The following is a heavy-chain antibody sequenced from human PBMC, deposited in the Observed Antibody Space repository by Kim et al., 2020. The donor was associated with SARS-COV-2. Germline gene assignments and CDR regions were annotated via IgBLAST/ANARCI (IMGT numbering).Heavy chain of an antibody. CDR2: INPSGGST. V-gene: IGHV1-46*01. CDR1: GYTFTSYY. J-gene: IGHJ4*02. D-gene: IGHD3-22*01. Sequence: ASVKVSCKASGYTFTSYYMHWVRQAPGQGLEWMGIINPSGGSTSYAQKFQGRVTMTRDTSTSTVYMELSSLRSEDTAVYYCARGGYYDSSGYYVYFDYWGQGTLVTVSS. CDR3: ARGGYYDSSGYYVYFDY.